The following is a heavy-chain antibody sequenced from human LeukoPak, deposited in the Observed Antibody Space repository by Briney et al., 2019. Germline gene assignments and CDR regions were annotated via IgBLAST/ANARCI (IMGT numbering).Heavy chain of an antibody. CDR3: AKDHRAAAPGDY. D-gene: IGHD6-13*01. J-gene: IGHJ4*02. Sequence: LPGGSLRLSCAASGFTFSSYGMHWVRQAPGKGLEWVAFIRYDGSNKYYADSVKGRFTISRDNSKNTLYLQMNSLRAEDTAVYYCAKDHRAAAPGDYWGQGTLVTVSS. CDR2: IRYDGSNK. CDR1: GFTFSSYG. V-gene: IGHV3-30*02.